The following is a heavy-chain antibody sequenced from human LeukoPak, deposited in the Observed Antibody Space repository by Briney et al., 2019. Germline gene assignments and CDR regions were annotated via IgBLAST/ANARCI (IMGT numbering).Heavy chain of an antibody. V-gene: IGHV1-2*02. J-gene: IGHJ4*02. Sequence: ASVKVSCKASGYTFTSYGISWVRQAPGQGLEWMGWINPNSGGTNYAQKFQGRVTMTRDTSISTAYMELSRLRSDDTAVYYCARSTYYYDSSGYFLKYYFDYWGQGTLVTVSS. CDR1: GYTFTSYG. CDR3: ARSTYYYDSSGYFLKYYFDY. CDR2: INPNSGGT. D-gene: IGHD3-22*01.